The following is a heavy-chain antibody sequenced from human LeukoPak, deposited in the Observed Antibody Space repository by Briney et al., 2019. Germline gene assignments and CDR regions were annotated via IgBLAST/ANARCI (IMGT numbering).Heavy chain of an antibody. V-gene: IGHV1-24*01. J-gene: IGHJ4*02. CDR1: GYSLIELS. D-gene: IGHD6-19*01. CDR3: AKGVAVAGTPPGGDY. Sequence: ASVKVSCKVSGYSLIELSTHWVRQAPGKGLAWMGGINLEHGNPVYAQKFQGRIFMSEDTTTDTAYMGVNSLTSEDTAIYYCAKGVAVAGTPPGGDYWGQGTLLTVSS. CDR2: INLEHGNP.